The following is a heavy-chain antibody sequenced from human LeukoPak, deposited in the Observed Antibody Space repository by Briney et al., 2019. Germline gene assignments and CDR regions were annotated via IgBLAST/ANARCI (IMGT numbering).Heavy chain of an antibody. D-gene: IGHD3-10*01. J-gene: IGHJ4*02. V-gene: IGHV3-48*03. CDR3: ARGNMVRGVIHDY. CDR1: GFTFSSYE. Sequence: GGSLRLSCAASGFTFSSYEMNWVRQAPGKGLEWVSYISSSGSTIYYADSVKGRFTISRDNAKNSLYLQMNSLRAEDTAVYYCARGNMVRGVIHDYWGKGTLVTVSS. CDR2: ISSSGSTI.